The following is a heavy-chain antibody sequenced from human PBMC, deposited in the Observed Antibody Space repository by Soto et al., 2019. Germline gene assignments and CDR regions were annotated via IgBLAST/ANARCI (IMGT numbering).Heavy chain of an antibody. J-gene: IGHJ3*01. V-gene: IGHV3-23*01. CDR3: VRRAIPATTKWGAFHV. D-gene: IGHD2-2*02. Sequence: EVQLLESGGGLVQPGGSLRLSCAAAGFTFSSFVMNWVRQAPGKGLEWVSTISTGADVSHYTDSVKGRFTISRDNSRRTLHLQIDSLRVEDAAVYFCVRRAIPATTKWGAFHVWGQGPAVTVSS. CDR1: GFTFSSFV. CDR2: ISTGADVS.